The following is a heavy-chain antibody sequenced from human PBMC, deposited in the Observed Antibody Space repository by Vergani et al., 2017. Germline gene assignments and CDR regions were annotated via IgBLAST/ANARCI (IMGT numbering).Heavy chain of an antibody. D-gene: IGHD3-10*01. Sequence: QVQLQESGPGLVKPSETLSLTCAVSGFSIDNGYYWDWIRQPPGKGLEWIGSIYHSGSTYYNPSLKSRVTISVDTSKNQFSLKLSSVTAADTAVYYCARHTPYXSGSYFYYYYGMDVWGQGTTVTVSS. CDR3: ARHTPYXSGSYFYYYYGMDV. J-gene: IGHJ6*02. V-gene: IGHV4-38-2*01. CDR1: GFSIDNGYY. CDR2: IYHSGST.